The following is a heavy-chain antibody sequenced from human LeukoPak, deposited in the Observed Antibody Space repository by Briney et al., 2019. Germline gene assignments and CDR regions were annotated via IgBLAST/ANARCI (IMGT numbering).Heavy chain of an antibody. V-gene: IGHV4-4*07. Sequence: PSETLSLTCTVSGGSISSYYWSWIRQPAGKGLEWIGRIYTSGSTNYNPSLKSRVTMSVDTSKNQFSLKLSSVTAADTAVYYCAGVYDFWSSYYLLGLRYWFDPWGQGTLVTVSS. CDR1: GGSISSYY. CDR3: AGVYDFWSSYYLLGLRYWFDP. J-gene: IGHJ5*02. D-gene: IGHD3-3*01. CDR2: IYTSGST.